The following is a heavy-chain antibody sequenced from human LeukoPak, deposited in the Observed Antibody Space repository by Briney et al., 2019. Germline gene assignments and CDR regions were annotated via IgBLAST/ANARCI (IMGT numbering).Heavy chain of an antibody. CDR1: GGSISSGGYY. CDR2: IYHSGST. Sequence: SQTLSLTCTVSGGSISSGGYYWSWIRQPPGKGLEWIGYIYHSGSTYYNPSLKSRVTISVDRSKNQFSLKLSSVTAADTAVYYCAREKVVGTWSDAFDIWGQGTMVTVSS. J-gene: IGHJ3*02. D-gene: IGHD1-14*01. V-gene: IGHV4-30-2*01. CDR3: AREKVVGTWSDAFDI.